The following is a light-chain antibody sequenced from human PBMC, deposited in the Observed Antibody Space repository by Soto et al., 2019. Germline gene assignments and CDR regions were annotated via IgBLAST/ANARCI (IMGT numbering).Light chain of an antibody. CDR2: AAS. CDR1: QSVTGNY. Sequence: DIVLTQSPGTLSLSPGDRATLSCRASQSVTGNYLTWYQQKPGQAPRLLIYAASSRATGLPDRLSGRGSGTDLTHTTASLQAEDFTIYYCQQYGSSPRTFDQGTKVEIK. V-gene: IGKV3-20*01. J-gene: IGKJ1*01. CDR3: QQYGSSPRT.